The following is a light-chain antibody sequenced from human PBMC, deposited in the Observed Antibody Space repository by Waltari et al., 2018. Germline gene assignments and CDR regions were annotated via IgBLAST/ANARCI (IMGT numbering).Light chain of an antibody. CDR1: QSVSRNY. CDR3: QQYGSSLWT. J-gene: IGKJ1*01. CDR2: GAS. Sequence: EFVLTQSPGILSLSPGERATLSCRASQSVSRNYLARYQQKPGQAPRRLIYGASSRATGIPDRFSGRGSGTDFTLTISRLEPEDFALYYCQQYGSSLWTFGQGSKVEIK. V-gene: IGKV3-20*01.